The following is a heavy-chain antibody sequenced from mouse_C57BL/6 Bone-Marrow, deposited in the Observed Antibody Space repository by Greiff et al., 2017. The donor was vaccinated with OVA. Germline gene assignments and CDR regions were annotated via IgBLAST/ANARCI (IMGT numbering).Heavy chain of an antibody. Sequence: VQLQQSDAELVKPGASVKISCKVSGYTFTDHTIHWMKQRPEQGLEWIGYIYPRDGSTKYNEKFMGKATLTADQSSRTAYMQLNSLTSEDSAVYFCARLYYYCSSYGYFDVWGTGTTVTVSS. J-gene: IGHJ1*03. CDR2: IYPRDGST. CDR3: ARLYYYCSSYGYFDV. CDR1: GYTFTDHT. D-gene: IGHD1-1*01. V-gene: IGHV1-78*01.